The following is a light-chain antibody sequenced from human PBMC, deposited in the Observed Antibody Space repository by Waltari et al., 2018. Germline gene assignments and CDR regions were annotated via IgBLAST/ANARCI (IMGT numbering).Light chain of an antibody. V-gene: IGKV3-20*01. CDR3: QHYVRLPVT. J-gene: IGKJ1*01. CDR1: QSVSRS. Sequence: EIVLTQSPGTLSLFPGERATLPCNASQSVSRSLAWYQQKPGQAPRLLIYGASSRATGVPDRFSGSGSGTDFSLTISRLEPEDFAVYYCQHYVRLPVTFGQGTKVEIK. CDR2: GAS.